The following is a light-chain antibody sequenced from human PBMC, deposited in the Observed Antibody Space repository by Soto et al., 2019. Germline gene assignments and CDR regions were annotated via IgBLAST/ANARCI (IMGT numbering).Light chain of an antibody. CDR2: QVT. Sequence: QSALTQPASVSGSPGQSITISCTGTSSDLAIYNYVSWYQQQPGKAPKLMIYQVTYRPSGVSNRYSGSKSGNSASLTISGLQADDEADYYCCSLTTSHTYVFGSGTKLTVL. CDR3: CSLTTSHTYV. V-gene: IGLV2-14*01. J-gene: IGLJ1*01. CDR1: SSDLAIYNY.